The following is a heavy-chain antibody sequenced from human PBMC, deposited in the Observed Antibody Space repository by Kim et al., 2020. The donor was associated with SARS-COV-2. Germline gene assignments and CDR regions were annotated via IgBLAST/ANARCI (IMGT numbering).Heavy chain of an antibody. CDR2: IRSKAYGGTT. CDR3: TRDQGSSWPRLFDY. V-gene: IGHV3-49*04. Sequence: GGSLRLSCTASGFTFGDYAMSWVRQAPGKGLEWVGFIRSKAYGGTTEYAASVKGRFTISRDDSKSIAYLQMNSLKTEDTAVYYCTRDQGSSWPRLFDYWGQGTLVTVSS. D-gene: IGHD6-13*01. J-gene: IGHJ4*02. CDR1: GFTFGDYA.